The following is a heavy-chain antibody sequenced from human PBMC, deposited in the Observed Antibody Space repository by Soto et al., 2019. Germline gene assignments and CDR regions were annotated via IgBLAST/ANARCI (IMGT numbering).Heavy chain of an antibody. CDR1: GFTFSNAW. D-gene: IGHD2-21*02. V-gene: IGHV3-15*01. J-gene: IGHJ6*02. Sequence: EVQLVESGGGLVQPGGSLRPSCAASGFTFSNAWMSWVRPAPGKGLEWVGRIKTKTDGGTTDYAAPVKGRFTISRDDTKNTLYLQMNSLKTEDTAVYYSTTGVTSRGMDVWGQGTTVTVSS. CDR2: IKTKTDGGTT. CDR3: TTGVTSRGMDV.